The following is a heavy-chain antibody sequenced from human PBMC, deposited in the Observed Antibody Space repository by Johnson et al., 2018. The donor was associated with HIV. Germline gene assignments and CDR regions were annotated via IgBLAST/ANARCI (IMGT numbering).Heavy chain of an antibody. J-gene: IGHJ3*02. CDR2: ISYDGSNK. V-gene: IGHV3-30-3*01. CDR1: GFTFSSYA. CDR3: ARVTEFIYFDSSGLNAFDI. D-gene: IGHD3-22*01. Sequence: QVQLVESGGGVVQPGRSLRLSCAASGFTFSSYAMHWVRQAPGKGLEWVAVISYDGSNKYYADSVTGRFTISRDNSKNTLYLQMNSLRAEDTALYYCARVTEFIYFDSSGLNAFDIWGQGTMVTVSS.